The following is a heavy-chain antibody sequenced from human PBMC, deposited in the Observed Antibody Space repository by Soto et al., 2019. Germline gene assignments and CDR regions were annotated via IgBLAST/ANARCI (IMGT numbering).Heavy chain of an antibody. Sequence: ASVKVSCKASGYTFTSYDINWVRQATGQGLEWMGCMNPKSGNTGYAQKFQGRVTMTRNTSISTAYMELSSLRSEDTAVYYCARGRTYYDFWSGQIDQYGRXVWGQGTTVTVS. CDR2: MNPKSGNT. V-gene: IGHV1-8*01. J-gene: IGHJ6*02. CDR3: ARGRTYYDFWSGQIDQYGRXV. CDR1: GYTFTSYD. D-gene: IGHD3-3*01.